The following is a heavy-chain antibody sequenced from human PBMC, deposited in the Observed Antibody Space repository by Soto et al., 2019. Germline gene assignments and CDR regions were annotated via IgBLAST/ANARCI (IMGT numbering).Heavy chain of an antibody. CDR2: IKQDESEK. CDR1: GFSFSRYW. V-gene: IGHV3-7*03. D-gene: IGHD2-2*02. J-gene: IGHJ4*02. CDR3: ARDEGYCTSASCYTRLDY. Sequence: PGGSLRLSCAASGFSFSRYWMNWVRQAPGKGLEWVANIKQDESEKYYVDSVKGRFTISRDNVKNSLYLQMNSLRAEDTAMYYCARDEGYCTSASCYTRLDYWGRGALVTVSS.